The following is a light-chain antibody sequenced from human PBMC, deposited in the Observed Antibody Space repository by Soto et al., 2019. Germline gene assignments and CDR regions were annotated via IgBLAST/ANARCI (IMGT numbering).Light chain of an antibody. V-gene: IGKV3-20*01. CDR2: AAS. CDR1: QSVSSSY. Sequence: EVVLTQSPGTLSLSTGERTTLSCRASQSVSSSYLAWYQQKPGQAPRLLIYAASSRATGIPDRFSGSGSGTDFTLTISRLEPEDFAVYYCQQYGSSRWTFGQGIKVDIK. J-gene: IGKJ1*01. CDR3: QQYGSSRWT.